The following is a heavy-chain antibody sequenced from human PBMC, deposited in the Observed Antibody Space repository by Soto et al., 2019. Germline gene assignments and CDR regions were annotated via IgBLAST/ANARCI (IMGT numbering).Heavy chain of an antibody. Sequence: SETLSLTCTVSGGSISSGGYYWSWIRQHPGKGLEWIGYIYYSGSTYYNPSLKSRVTISVDTSKNQFSLKLSSVTAADTAVYYFASIYDSSGYYYGNNWFDPWGQGTLVTVSS. D-gene: IGHD3-22*01. CDR3: ASIYDSSGYYYGNNWFDP. J-gene: IGHJ5*02. V-gene: IGHV4-31*03. CDR2: IYYSGST. CDR1: GGSISSGGYY.